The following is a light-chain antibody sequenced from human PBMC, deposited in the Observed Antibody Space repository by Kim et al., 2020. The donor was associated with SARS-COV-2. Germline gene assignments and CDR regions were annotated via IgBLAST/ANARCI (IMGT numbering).Light chain of an antibody. CDR3: QQYSRGNT. V-gene: IGKV1-5*03. CDR1: ESISDW. CDR2: KAS. Sequence: LSASVGDRVTSTCRASESISDWLAWYQQKPGKAPNLLIYKASDLESGVPSRFSGSGSGTEFTLTINSLHPDDFATYYCQQYSRGNTFGQRTKLEI. J-gene: IGKJ2*01.